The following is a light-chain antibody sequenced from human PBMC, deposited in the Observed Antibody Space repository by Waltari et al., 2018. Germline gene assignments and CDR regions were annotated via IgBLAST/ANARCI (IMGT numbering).Light chain of an antibody. CDR1: ILRTYY. J-gene: IGLJ2*01. CDR2: GNN. V-gene: IGLV3-19*01. Sequence: SSDLTQDPDVSVALGQTVRITCQGDILRTYYGNWCRQKPGQAPELVSYGNNNRPSGIPDLFSASSSENTASLIITGAQAEDEADYYCSSRELSGHVVFGGGTRLTVL. CDR3: SSRELSGHVV.